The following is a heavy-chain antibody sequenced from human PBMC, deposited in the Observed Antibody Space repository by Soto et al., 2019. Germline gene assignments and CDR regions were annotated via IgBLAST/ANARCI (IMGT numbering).Heavy chain of an antibody. CDR2: INSDGSST. J-gene: IGHJ6*02. CDR1: GFTFSSYW. CDR3: AREPTYSGYEGGYYYSYGMDV. Sequence: GGSLRLSCAASGFTFSSYWMHWVRQAPGKGLVWVSRINSDGSSTSYADSVKGRFTISRDNAKNTLYLQMNSLRAEDTAVYYCAREPTYSGYEGGYYYSYGMDVWGQGTPVTVSS. V-gene: IGHV3-74*01. D-gene: IGHD5-12*01.